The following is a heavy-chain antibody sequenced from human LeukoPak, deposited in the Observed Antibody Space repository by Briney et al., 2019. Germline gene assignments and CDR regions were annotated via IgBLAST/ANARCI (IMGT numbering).Heavy chain of an antibody. CDR2: IIPIFGTA. CDR1: GGTFSSYA. D-gene: IGHD2-2*01. J-gene: IGHJ5*02. Sequence: SVKVSCKASGGTFSSYAISWVRQAPGQGLEWMGGIIPIFGTANYAQKFQGRVTITTDESTSTAYMELSSLRSEDTAVYYCARGYCSSTSCYGGGHWFDPWGQGTLVTVSS. CDR3: ARGYCSSTSCYGGGHWFDP. V-gene: IGHV1-69*05.